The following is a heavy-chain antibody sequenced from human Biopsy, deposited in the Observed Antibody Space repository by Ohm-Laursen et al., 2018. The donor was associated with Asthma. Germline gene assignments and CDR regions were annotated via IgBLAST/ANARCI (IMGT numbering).Heavy chain of an antibody. CDR1: GFTFGDYC. CDR2: TNERGVT. Sequence: LSCAASGFTFGDYCMSWVRQSPGKGLEWIGETNERGVTNNNPSLKSRVIISIDTYWNRVSLKLTSVTAADTAVYYCARGPELDVWGQGTTVTVSS. J-gene: IGHJ6*02. V-gene: IGHV4-34*01. CDR3: ARGPELDV.